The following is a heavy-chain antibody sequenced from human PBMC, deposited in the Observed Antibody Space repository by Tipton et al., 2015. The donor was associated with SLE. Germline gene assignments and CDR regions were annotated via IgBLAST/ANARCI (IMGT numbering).Heavy chain of an antibody. CDR1: GGSFSGYY. CDR3: ARATDCSGGRCYSAYYYYYGMDV. CDR2: INHSGYT. Sequence: SLRLSCAVYGGSFSGYYWSWIRQPPGKGLEWIGEINHSGYTNYNLSLKSRVTISVDTSKNQFSLKLSSVTAADTAVYYCARATDCSGGRCYSAYYYYYGMDVWGQGTTVTVSS. D-gene: IGHD2-15*01. V-gene: IGHV4-34*01. J-gene: IGHJ6*02.